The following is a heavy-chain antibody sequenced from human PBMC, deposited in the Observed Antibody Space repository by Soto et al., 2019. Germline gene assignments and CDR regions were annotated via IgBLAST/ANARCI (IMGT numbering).Heavy chain of an antibody. D-gene: IGHD2-2*01. CDR2: SNHSGST. V-gene: IGHV4-34*01. Sequence: PSETLSLTCAVYGGSFSGYYWSWIRQPPGKGLEWIGESNHSGSTNYNPSLKSRVTISVYTSKNQFSLKLSSVTAADTAVYDFAREGRVGYCSSTRCLNYYYYGMDVWGQGTRFTVSS. CDR1: GGSFSGYY. CDR3: AREGRVGYCSSTRCLNYYYYGMDV. J-gene: IGHJ6*02.